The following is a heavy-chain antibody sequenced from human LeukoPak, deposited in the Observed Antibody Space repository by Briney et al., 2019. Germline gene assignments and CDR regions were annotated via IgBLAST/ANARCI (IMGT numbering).Heavy chain of an antibody. CDR2: IYYSGST. D-gene: IGHD6-6*01. CDR1: GGSISSYY. Sequence: SETLSLTCTVSGGSISSYYWSWIRQPPGKGLEWIGYIYYSGSTNYNPSLKSRVTISVDTSKNQFSLKLSSVTAADTAVYYCAREGSSSGPVYYYGMDVWGQGTTVTVSS. CDR3: AREGSSSGPVYYYGMDV. V-gene: IGHV4-59*01. J-gene: IGHJ6*02.